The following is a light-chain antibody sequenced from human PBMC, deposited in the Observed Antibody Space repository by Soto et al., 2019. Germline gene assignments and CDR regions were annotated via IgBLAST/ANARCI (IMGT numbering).Light chain of an antibody. CDR3: QQYNSVPYT. CDR1: QTVSSW. J-gene: IGKJ2*01. CDR2: MAS. V-gene: IGKV1-5*03. Sequence: DIQMTQSPSTLPASVGDRVTITCRASQTVSSWLAWYQQKPGKAPQLLIYMASSLESGVPSRFSGSRSGTEFTLTISTLLPDDFATYYCQQYNSVPYTFGQGTKLEIK.